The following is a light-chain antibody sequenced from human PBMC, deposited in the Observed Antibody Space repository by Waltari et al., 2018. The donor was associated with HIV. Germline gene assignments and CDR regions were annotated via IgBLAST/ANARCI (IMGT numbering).Light chain of an antibody. CDR3: GAWDSSLSAWV. CDR1: PSYIAHNL. Sequence: QTLSPPPPPLFGPRPQILTMSSPSMPSYIAHNLVSGYFQFSETAPKLLIFDNDKRPSGIPDRFSGTKAGTSATLGITGLQTGDEADYYCGAWDSSLSAWVFGGGTKLTVL. J-gene: IGLJ3*02. CDR2: DND. V-gene: IGLV1-51*01.